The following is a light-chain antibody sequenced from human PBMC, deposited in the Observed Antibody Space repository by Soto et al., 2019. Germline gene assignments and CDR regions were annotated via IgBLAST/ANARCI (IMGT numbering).Light chain of an antibody. J-gene: IGKJ3*01. Sequence: EIVMTQSPDSLAVSLGERATINCKSSQSLLYSPNNKNYLAWFQQKPGQAPNLLFYWASIRESGVPVRFSGSEARTDFTLTSSSLQAEDVAFYYFQQYADTPFTFGPGTKVDIK. CDR1: QSLLYSPNNKNY. V-gene: IGKV4-1*01. CDR3: QQYADTPFT. CDR2: WAS.